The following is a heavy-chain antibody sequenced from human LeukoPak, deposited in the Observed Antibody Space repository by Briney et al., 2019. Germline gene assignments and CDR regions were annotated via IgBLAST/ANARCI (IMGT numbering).Heavy chain of an antibody. CDR1: GFTFSIYG. CDR2: ISYDGSNK. D-gene: IGHD3-22*01. CDR3: AKDSPYYYDSSGYPDG. Sequence: PGRSLRLSCAASGFTFSIYGTHWVRQAPGKGLEWVAIISYDGSNKYYADSVKGRFTISRDNSKNTLYLQMNSLRAEDTAVYYCAKDSPYYYDSSGYPDGWGQGTLVTVSS. J-gene: IGHJ4*02. V-gene: IGHV3-30*18.